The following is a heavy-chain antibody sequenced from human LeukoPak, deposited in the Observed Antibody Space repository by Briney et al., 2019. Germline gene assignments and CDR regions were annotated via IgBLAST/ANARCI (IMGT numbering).Heavy chain of an antibody. CDR3: ARAGEWLVGGSFDY. V-gene: IGHV4-31*03. CDR1: GASISSDY. D-gene: IGHD6-19*01. CDR2: IFYSGST. Sequence: SETLSLTCTVSGASISSDYWSWIRQHPGKGLEWIGYIFYSGSTYYNPSLKSRVTISVDASKNQFSLKLSSVTAADTAVYYCARAGEWLVGGSFDYWGQGTLVTVSS. J-gene: IGHJ4*02.